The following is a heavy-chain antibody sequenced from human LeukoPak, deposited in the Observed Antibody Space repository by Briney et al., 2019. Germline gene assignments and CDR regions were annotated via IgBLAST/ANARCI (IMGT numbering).Heavy chain of an antibody. CDR3: ARDLGWQLVIDP. CDR2: IYYSGST. J-gene: IGHJ5*02. D-gene: IGHD6-6*01. V-gene: IGHV4-30-4*08. Sequence: SQTLSLTCTVSGGSISSGDYYWSWIRQPPGKGLEWIGYIYYSGSTYYNPSLKSRVTISVDTSKNQFSLKLSSVTAADKAVYYCARDLGWQLVIDPWGQGTLVTVSS. CDR1: GGSISSGDYY.